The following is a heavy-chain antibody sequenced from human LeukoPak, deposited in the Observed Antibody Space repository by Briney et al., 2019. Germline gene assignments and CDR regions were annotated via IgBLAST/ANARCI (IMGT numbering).Heavy chain of an antibody. Sequence: SETLSLTCAVSGYSISSGYYGGWIRQPPGKGLEWIGSIYHSGSTYYNPSLKSRVTISVDTSKNQFSLKLSSVTAADTAVYYCAMSGSFDYWGQGTLVTVSS. CDR1: GYSISSGYY. J-gene: IGHJ4*02. CDR2: IYHSGST. V-gene: IGHV4-38-2*01. D-gene: IGHD1-26*01. CDR3: AMSGSFDY.